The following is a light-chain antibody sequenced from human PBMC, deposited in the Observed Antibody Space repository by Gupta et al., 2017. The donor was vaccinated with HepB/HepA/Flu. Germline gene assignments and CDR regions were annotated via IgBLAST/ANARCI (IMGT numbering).Light chain of an antibody. CDR3: QQDGVSPLIT. J-gene: IGKJ4*01. Sequence: ELVLTQSPVTLSFSPGERATLSCRASQSIIRRYLGWYQQKPGQAPRLLIYGASSRGTGIPDRFSGSGCGKELPLANSRREQEDCAVYQCQQDGVSPLITFGGGTKVEIK. V-gene: IGKV3-20*01. CDR1: QSIIRRY. CDR2: GAS.